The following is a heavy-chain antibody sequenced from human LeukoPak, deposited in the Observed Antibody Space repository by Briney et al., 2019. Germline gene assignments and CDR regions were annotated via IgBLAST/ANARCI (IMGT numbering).Heavy chain of an antibody. J-gene: IGHJ4*02. CDR3: ARAYGGLIDY. Sequence: GGSLRLSCAASGFTFSSYWMIWVRQAPGKGLEWVALISFDGRDKQYADSVKGRFTISKDNSKNTLYLQMNSLSGDDTSMYFCARAYGGLIDYWGQGTLVTVSS. CDR2: ISFDGRDK. CDR1: GFTFSSYW. D-gene: IGHD3-16*01. V-gene: IGHV3-30*03.